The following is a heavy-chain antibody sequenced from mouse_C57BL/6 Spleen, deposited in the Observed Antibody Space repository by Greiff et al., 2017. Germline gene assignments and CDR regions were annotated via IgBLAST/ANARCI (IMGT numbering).Heavy chain of an antibody. V-gene: IGHV5-17*01. CDR3: ARKFYYDYLYAMDY. CDR1: GFTFSDYG. D-gene: IGHD2-4*01. Sequence: EVKLVESGGGLVKPGGSLKLSCAASGFTFSDYGMHWVRQAPEKGLEWVAYISSGSSTIYYADTVKGRFTISRDNAKNTLFLQMTSLRSEDTAMYYCARKFYYDYLYAMDYWGQGTSVTVSS. CDR2: ISSGSSTI. J-gene: IGHJ4*01.